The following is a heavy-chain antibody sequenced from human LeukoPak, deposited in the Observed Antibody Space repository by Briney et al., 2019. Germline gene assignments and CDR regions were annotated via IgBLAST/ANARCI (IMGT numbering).Heavy chain of an antibody. CDR3: ARGWIFYSSGWYFDY. Sequence: SETLSLTCAVYSGSLSGYYWSWIRQPPGEGREWIGVIHHSGSTNYNPSLKSRVTISVDTSKNQSSLKLSSVTAADTAVYYCARGWIFYSSGWYFDYWGQGTLVTVSS. J-gene: IGHJ4*02. CDR1: SGSLSGYY. V-gene: IGHV4-34*01. CDR2: IHHSGST. D-gene: IGHD6-19*01.